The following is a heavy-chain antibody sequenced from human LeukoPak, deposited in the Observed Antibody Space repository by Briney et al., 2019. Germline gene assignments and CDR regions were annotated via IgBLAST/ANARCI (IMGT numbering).Heavy chain of an antibody. Sequence: ETLSLTCTVSGGSISSYYWSWIRQPPGKGLEWIGYIYYSGSTNYNPSLKSRVTISVDTSKNQFSLKLSSVTAADTAVYYCARELYSSGWYAWFDPWGQGTLVTVSS. CDR1: GGSISSYY. V-gene: IGHV4-59*01. CDR3: ARELYSSGWYAWFDP. J-gene: IGHJ5*02. D-gene: IGHD6-19*01. CDR2: IYYSGST.